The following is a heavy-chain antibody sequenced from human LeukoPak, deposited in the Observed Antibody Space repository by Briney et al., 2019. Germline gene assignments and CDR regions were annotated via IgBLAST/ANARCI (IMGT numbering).Heavy chain of an antibody. V-gene: IGHV3-30*18. CDR2: ISYDGSNK. D-gene: IGHD3-22*01. CDR3: AKAYYYDSSGFYYFDN. J-gene: IGHJ4*02. Sequence: PGRSLRLSCAASGFTFSSYGMHWARQAPGKGLEWVAVISYDGSNKYYADSVKGRFTISRDNSKNTLYLQMNNLRAEDTAVYYCAKAYYYDSSGFYYFDNWGQGTLVTVSS. CDR1: GFTFSSYG.